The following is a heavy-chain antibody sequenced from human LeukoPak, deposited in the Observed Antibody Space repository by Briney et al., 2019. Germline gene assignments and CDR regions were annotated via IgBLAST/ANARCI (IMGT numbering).Heavy chain of an antibody. Sequence: SVKLSCKSSGGTFSSYAISWVRQAPGQGLELMGGIIPIFGTANYAQKFQGRVTITADESTSTAYMELSSLRSEDTAVYYCACGVVVPAAFWGKGTTVTVSS. V-gene: IGHV1-69*01. J-gene: IGHJ6*04. CDR2: IIPIFGTA. CDR1: GGTFSSYA. CDR3: ACGVVVPAAF. D-gene: IGHD2-2*01.